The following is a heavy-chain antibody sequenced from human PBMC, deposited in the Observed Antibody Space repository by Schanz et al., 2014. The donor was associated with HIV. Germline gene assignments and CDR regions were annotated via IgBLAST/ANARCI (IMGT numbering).Heavy chain of an antibody. CDR2: ISHDGSDT. V-gene: IGHV3-30*03. CDR1: GFTFSTYA. D-gene: IGHD3-10*01. J-gene: IGHJ5*02. CDR3: ARDQGTTWASGGNWFDP. Sequence: QVQLVASGGGVVQPGRSLRLSCAASGFTFSTYAFHWVRQAPDKGLESVAVISHDGSDTYYVDSVKGRFTISRDNSKNTLYLQMNSLRAEDTAVYYCARDQGTTWASGGNWFDPWGQGTLVTVSS.